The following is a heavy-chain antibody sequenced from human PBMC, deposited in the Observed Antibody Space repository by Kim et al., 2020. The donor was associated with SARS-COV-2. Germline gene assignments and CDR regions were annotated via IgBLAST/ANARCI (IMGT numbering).Heavy chain of an antibody. CDR1: GYTLTELS. D-gene: IGHD6-13*01. CDR3: ATEGSSWYGDNDAFDI. J-gene: IGHJ3*02. CDR2: FDPEDGET. Sequence: ASVKVSCKVSGYTLTELSMHWVRQAPGKGLEWMGGFDPEDGETIYAQKFQGRVTMTEDTSTDTAYMELSSLRSEDTAVYYCATEGSSWYGDNDAFDIWGQGTMVTVSS. V-gene: IGHV1-24*01.